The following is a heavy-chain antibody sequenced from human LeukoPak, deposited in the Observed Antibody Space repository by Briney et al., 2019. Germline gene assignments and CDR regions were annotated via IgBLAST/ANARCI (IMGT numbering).Heavy chain of an antibody. Sequence: GGSLRLSCTASGFTFSSYGMHWVRQAPGKGLEWVSAISGSGGSTYYADSVKGRFTISRDNSKNTLYLQMYSLRAEDTAVYYCAKDQNLYDFWSGYYSVYYYGMDVWGQGTTVTVSS. CDR1: GFTFSSYG. CDR2: ISGSGGST. J-gene: IGHJ6*02. D-gene: IGHD3-3*01. CDR3: AKDQNLYDFWSGYYSVYYYGMDV. V-gene: IGHV3-23*01.